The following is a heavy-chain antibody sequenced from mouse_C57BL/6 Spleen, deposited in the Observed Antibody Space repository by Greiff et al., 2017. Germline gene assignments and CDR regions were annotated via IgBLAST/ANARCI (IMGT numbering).Heavy chain of an antibody. Sequence: QVQLQQSGAELVKPGASVKMSCKASGYTFTSYWITWVKQRPGQGLEWIGDIYPGSGSTNYNEKFKSKATLTVDTSSSTAYMQLSSLTSEDSAVYYCAREGHSDYDFAYWGQGTLVTVSA. D-gene: IGHD2-4*01. J-gene: IGHJ3*01. CDR3: AREGHSDYDFAY. CDR1: GYTFTSYW. CDR2: IYPGSGST. V-gene: IGHV1-55*01.